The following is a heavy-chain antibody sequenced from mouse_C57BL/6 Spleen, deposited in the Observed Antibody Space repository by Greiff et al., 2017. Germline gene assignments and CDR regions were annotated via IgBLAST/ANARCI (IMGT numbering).Heavy chain of an antibody. CDR3: ASGAGDYDPFAY. CDR2: ISYDGSN. CDR1: GYSITSGYY. J-gene: IGHJ3*01. D-gene: IGHD2-4*01. Sequence: EVQVVESGPGLVKPSQSLSLTCSVTGYSITSGYYWNWIRQFPGNKLEWMGYISYDGSNNYNPSLKNRISITRDTSKNQFFLKLNSVTTEDTATYYCASGAGDYDPFAYWGQGTLVTVSA. V-gene: IGHV3-6*01.